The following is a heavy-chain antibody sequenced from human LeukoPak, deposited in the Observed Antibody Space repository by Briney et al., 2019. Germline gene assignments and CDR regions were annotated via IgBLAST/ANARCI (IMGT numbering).Heavy chain of an antibody. D-gene: IGHD2-15*01. CDR3: AREPTACSGGSCYPVDAFDI. CDR1: GGSISSYY. J-gene: IGHJ3*02. V-gene: IGHV4-4*07. Sequence: SETLSLTCTVSGGSISSYYWSWIRQPAGKGLGWIGRIYTSGSTNYNPSLKSRVTMSVDTSKNQFSLKLSSVAAADTAVYYCAREPTACSGGSCYPVDAFDIWGQGTMVTVSS. CDR2: IYTSGST.